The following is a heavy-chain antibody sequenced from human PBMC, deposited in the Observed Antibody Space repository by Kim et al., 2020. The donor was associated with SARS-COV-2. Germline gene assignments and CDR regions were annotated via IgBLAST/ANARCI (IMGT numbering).Heavy chain of an antibody. CDR3: ARAREWSWYFDL. Sequence: TYHPSLKSHVTISVDTSKNQFSPKLSSVNAADTAVYYCARAREWSWYFDLWGRGTLVTVSS. V-gene: IGHV4-59*01. D-gene: IGHD3-3*01. J-gene: IGHJ2*01.